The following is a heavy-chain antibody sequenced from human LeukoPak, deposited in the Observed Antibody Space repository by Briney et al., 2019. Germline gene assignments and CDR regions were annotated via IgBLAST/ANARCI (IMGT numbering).Heavy chain of an antibody. J-gene: IGHJ3*02. CDR1: GGSISSDH. Sequence: SETLSLTCTVSGGSISSDHWTWIRQPPGKGLEWIARISYSGSTNYNPSLKSRVTMSLDTSKNQFSLKLSSVTAADTAVYYCAREEVPHGFDIWGQGTMVTVSS. CDR2: ISYSGST. CDR3: AREEVPHGFDI. V-gene: IGHV4-59*01.